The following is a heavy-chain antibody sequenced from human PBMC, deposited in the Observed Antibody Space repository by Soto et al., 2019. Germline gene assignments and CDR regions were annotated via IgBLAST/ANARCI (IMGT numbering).Heavy chain of an antibody. CDR1: GFSLSPHAVG. V-gene: IGHV2-5*02. D-gene: IGHD5-12*01. J-gene: IGHJ4*02. CDR2: IYWDDDK. CDR3: AHHLEATNFDY. Sequence: SGPPLVNPTQTLTLTCAFGGFSLSPHAVGVGWIRQPPRKALEWLALIYWDDDKRYSPSLRSRLTITKDTSKNQVVLTMTNMDPVDTATYYCAHHLEATNFDYWGQGTMVTVSS.